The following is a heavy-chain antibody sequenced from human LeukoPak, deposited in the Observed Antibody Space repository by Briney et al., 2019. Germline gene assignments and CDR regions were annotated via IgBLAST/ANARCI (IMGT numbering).Heavy chain of an antibody. J-gene: IGHJ3*01. CDR1: GFTFSAYS. Sequence: GGSLRLSCAASGFTFSAYSMNWVRQAPGEGLEWASSIGAAGSHIYYADSMKGRFTISRDNAKSSLFLQMNSLRAEDTGIYYCVRVGSGATRADTLDLWGQGTMVTVSS. D-gene: IGHD6-19*01. V-gene: IGHV3-21*01. CDR3: VRVGSGATRADTLDL. CDR2: IGAAGSHI.